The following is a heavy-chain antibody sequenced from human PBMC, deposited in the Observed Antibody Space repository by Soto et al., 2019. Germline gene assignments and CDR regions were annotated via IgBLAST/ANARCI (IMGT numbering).Heavy chain of an antibody. J-gene: IGHJ5*02. CDR1: GGSISSYY. CDR3: AGGDQLLWFGELYPWFDP. V-gene: IGHV4-59*01. D-gene: IGHD3-10*01. Sequence: SETLSLTCTVSGGSISSYYWSWIRQPPGKGLEWIGYIYYSGSTNYNPSLKSRVTISVDTSKNQFSLKLSSVTAADTAVYYCAGGDQLLWFGELYPWFDPWGQGTLVTVSS. CDR2: IYYSGST.